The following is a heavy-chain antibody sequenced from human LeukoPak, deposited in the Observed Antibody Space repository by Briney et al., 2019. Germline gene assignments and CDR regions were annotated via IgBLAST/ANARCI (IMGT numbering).Heavy chain of an antibody. CDR3: AGDPTYYYDSSGLNWFDP. V-gene: IGHV3-30-3*01. Sequence: GGSLRLSCAASGFTFSSYAMHWVRQAPGKGLEWVAVISYDGSNKYYADSVKGRFTISRDNSKNTLYLQMNSLRAEDTAVYYCAGDPTYYYDSSGLNWFDPWGQGTLVTVSS. J-gene: IGHJ5*02. CDR1: GFTFSSYA. D-gene: IGHD3-22*01. CDR2: ISYDGSNK.